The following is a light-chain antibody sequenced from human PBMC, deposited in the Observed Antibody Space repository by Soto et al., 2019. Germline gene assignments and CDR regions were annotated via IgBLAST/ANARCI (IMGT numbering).Light chain of an antibody. J-gene: IGKJ4*01. CDR1: QFVSTN. V-gene: IGKV3-15*01. CDR3: QQFNNWPPLT. CDR2: SAS. Sequence: EVVMTQSPATLSVSPGERATLSCRASQFVSTNLAWYQQKPGQAPRLLIYSASTRATGIPARFSGSGSGTDFSITISSLQSEDSAVYYCQQFNNWPPLTFGGGTKVEIK.